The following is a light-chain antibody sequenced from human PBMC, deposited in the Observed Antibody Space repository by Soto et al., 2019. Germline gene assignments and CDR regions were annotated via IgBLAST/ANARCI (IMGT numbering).Light chain of an antibody. CDR1: QSVSSSY. Sequence: EIVLTQSPGTLSLSPGERATLSCRASQSVSSSYLAWYQQKPGQAPRLLIYGASNRATGIPDRFSGSGSGTDFTLIISRLEPEDFAVYYCQQYGSSPVTFGQGTKVEIK. CDR3: QQYGSSPVT. J-gene: IGKJ1*01. V-gene: IGKV3-20*01. CDR2: GAS.